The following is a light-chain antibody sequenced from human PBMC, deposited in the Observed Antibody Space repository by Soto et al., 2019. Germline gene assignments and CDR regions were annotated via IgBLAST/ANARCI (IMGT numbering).Light chain of an antibody. Sequence: DILMTQSPATVSVSLGDSVSLSCRANESIANNLAWYQQKPGQPPRHLIYSASTRAPGIPARVSGGGSGTQFSLTISSLQSEDFALYYCHQYNEWPRGTFGPGTKVEV. J-gene: IGKJ1*01. CDR2: SAS. V-gene: IGKV3D-15*01. CDR3: HQYNEWPRGT. CDR1: ESIANN.